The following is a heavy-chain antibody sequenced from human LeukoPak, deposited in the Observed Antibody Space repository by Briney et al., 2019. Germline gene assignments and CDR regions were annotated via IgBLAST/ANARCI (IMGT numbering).Heavy chain of an antibody. J-gene: IGHJ4*02. CDR1: GYTFISYG. CDR3: AREESIGSYQFLNEY. CDR2: ISPYNGNT. D-gene: IGHD1-26*01. Sequence: ASVKVSCKASGYTFISYGISWVRQAPGQGLEWMGWISPYNGNTKYVQKFQGRVTMTPDTSTSTAYMEVRSLRSDDTAVYYCAREESIGSYQFLNEYWGQGTLVTVSS. V-gene: IGHV1-18*01.